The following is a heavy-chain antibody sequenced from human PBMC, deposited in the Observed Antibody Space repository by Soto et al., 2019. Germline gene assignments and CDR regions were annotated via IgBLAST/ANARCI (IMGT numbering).Heavy chain of an antibody. J-gene: IGHJ1*01. Sequence: EVQLLESGGGLVQPGGSLRLSCGASGFTFSSYAMSWVRQAPGKGLEWVSGISGSGDSTYYADSVKGRFTISRDNSKNTLYLQMNSLRAEDTAVYYCAKGVPGIAVAGTGYFQHWGQGTLVTVSS. D-gene: IGHD6-19*01. CDR1: GFTFSSYA. V-gene: IGHV3-23*01. CDR2: ISGSGDST. CDR3: AKGVPGIAVAGTGYFQH.